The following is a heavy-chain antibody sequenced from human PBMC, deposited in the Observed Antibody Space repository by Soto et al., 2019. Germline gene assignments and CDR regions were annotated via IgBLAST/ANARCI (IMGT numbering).Heavy chain of an antibody. CDR1: GFTFSSYA. Sequence: EVQLLESGGGLVQPGGSLRLSCAASGFTFSSYAMSWVRQAPGKGLEWVSTNLGSGGNTYYADSVKGRFTISSDNSKNTLYLQMNSLRAEDTAVYYCAKWAVGFDYWGQGTLVTVSS. J-gene: IGHJ4*02. CDR2: NLGSGGNT. CDR3: AKWAVGFDY. V-gene: IGHV3-23*01.